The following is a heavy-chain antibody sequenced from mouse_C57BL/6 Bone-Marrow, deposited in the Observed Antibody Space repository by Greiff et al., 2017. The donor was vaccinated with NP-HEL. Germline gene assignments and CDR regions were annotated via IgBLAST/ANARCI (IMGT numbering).Heavy chain of an antibody. CDR2: ISYDGSN. D-gene: IGHD1-1*01. CDR1: GYSITSGYY. CDR3: AREYGSSHWYFDV. V-gene: IGHV3-6*01. Sequence: DVKLQESGPGLVKPSQSLSLTCSVTGYSITSGYYWNWIRQFPGNKLEWMGYISYDGSNNYNPSLKNRISITRDTSKNQFFLKLNSVTTEDTATYYCAREYGSSHWYFDVWGTGTTVTVSS. J-gene: IGHJ1*03.